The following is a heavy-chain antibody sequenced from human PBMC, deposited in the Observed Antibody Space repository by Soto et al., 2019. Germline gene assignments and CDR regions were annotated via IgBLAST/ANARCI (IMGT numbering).Heavy chain of an antibody. CDR1: GGSIISGY. V-gene: IGHV4-59*01. CDR2: ISYSGNT. D-gene: IGHD2-15*01. Sequence: SETLSLTCTVSGGSIISGYWSWIRQPPGKGLEWIGYISYSGNTNYNPSLKSRVTMSVDTPKNQFSLRLSSVTTADTAVYYCAGLRGYAGSPIDYWGQGALVTVSS. J-gene: IGHJ4*02. CDR3: AGLRGYAGSPIDY.